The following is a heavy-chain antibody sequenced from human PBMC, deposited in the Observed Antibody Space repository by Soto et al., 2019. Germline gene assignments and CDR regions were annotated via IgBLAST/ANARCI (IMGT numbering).Heavy chain of an antibody. V-gene: IGHV5-51*01. Sequence: KVSCTASGYTFTIYWIAWVRQMPGEGLEWMGIIYPGDSDTRYSPSFQGQVTISADKSINTVYLQWSSLKASDTAIYYCARKGPPRDAFDIWGQGTMVTVSS. CDR3: ARKGPPRDAFDI. CDR2: IYPGDSDT. J-gene: IGHJ3*02. CDR1: GYTFTIYW.